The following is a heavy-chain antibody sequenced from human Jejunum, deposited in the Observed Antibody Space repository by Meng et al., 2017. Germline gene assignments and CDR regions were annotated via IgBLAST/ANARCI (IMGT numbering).Heavy chain of an antibody. D-gene: IGHD3-22*01. V-gene: IGHV4-39*07. CDR3: AREVGARSGYLY. J-gene: IGHJ1*01. Sequence: SETLSLTCSVSGGSISGSTYYWGWLRQSPGKGLEWIGSFKYSGSTYYNPSLKRRVTISEDTPKNQFSLKLYSVTAADTAVYYCAREVGARSGYLYWGQGMLVTVSS. CDR2: FKYSGST. CDR1: GGSISGSTYY.